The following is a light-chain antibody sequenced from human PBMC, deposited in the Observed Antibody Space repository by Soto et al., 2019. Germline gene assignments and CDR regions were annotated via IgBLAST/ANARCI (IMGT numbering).Light chain of an antibody. CDR2: GNS. J-gene: IGLJ3*02. CDR1: NSNIGAGYD. V-gene: IGLV1-40*01. CDR3: QSYDSSLSGYWV. Sequence: QSVLTQPPSVSGAPGQRVTISCTGSNSNIGAGYDVHWYQQLPGTAPKLLIYGNSNRPSGVPDRFSGSKSGTSASLAITGLQAEDEADYYCQSYDSSLSGYWVFGGGTKLTVL.